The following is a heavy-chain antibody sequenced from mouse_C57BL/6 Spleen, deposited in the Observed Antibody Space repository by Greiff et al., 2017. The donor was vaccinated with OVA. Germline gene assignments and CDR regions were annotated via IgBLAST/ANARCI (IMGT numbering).Heavy chain of an antibody. D-gene: IGHD1-1*01. CDR3: ARRGYGSSYGFDY. CDR2: IDTSDIET. CDR1: GYTFTSYW. Sequence: QVQLKQPGAELARPGSSVKLSCKASGYTFTSYWMNWVKPRPIQGLAWIGNIDTSDIETHYKQKFKDKATLTVDKSSSAAYMQLSSLTSEDSAVYYCARRGYGSSYGFDYWGQGTTLTVSS. J-gene: IGHJ2*01. V-gene: IGHV1-52*01.